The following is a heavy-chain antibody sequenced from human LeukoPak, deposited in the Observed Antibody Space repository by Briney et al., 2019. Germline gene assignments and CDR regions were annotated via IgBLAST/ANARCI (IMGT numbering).Heavy chain of an antibody. D-gene: IGHD4-17*01. J-gene: IGHJ4*02. Sequence: GGSLRLSCAASGFTFSSYAMSWVRQAPGKGLEWVSAISGSGGSTYYAASVKGRFTLSRDNSKNTLYLQMNSLRAEDTAVYYCAKTGDYGGGLDYWGQGTLVTVSS. CDR2: ISGSGGST. CDR3: AKTGDYGGGLDY. CDR1: GFTFSSYA. V-gene: IGHV3-23*01.